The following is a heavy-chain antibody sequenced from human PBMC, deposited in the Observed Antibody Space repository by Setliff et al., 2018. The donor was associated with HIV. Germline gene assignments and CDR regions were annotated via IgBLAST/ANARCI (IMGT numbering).Heavy chain of an antibody. Sequence: SGPTLVNPTQTLTLTCTFSGFSLSPRGMSVSWIRQPPGKALEWLARIDWDDAKYYSTSLKTRLTISKETSKNQVVLTMTSMDPVDTATYYWERGSESLTYFDNLGPGTLVTVSS. D-gene: IGHD3-10*01. V-gene: IGHV2-70*11. CDR2: IDWDDAK. J-gene: IGHJ4*02. CDR1: GFSLSPRGMS. CDR3: ERGSESLTYFDN.